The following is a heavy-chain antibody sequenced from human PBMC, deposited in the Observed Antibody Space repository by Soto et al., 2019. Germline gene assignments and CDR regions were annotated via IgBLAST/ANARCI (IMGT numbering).Heavy chain of an antibody. V-gene: IGHV1-69*01. CDR1: GGSLISYA. D-gene: IGHD3-3*01. J-gene: IGHJ5*02. CDR3: ARDPGASITIFGVVIIRGWFDP. CDR2: IIPIFGTA. Sequence: GXSVKVSCKASGGSLISYAIIWVRQAPGQGLEWMGGIIPIFGTANYAQKFQGRVTITADESTSTAYMELSSLRSEDTAVYYCARDPGASITIFGVVIIRGWFDPWGQGTLVTVSS.